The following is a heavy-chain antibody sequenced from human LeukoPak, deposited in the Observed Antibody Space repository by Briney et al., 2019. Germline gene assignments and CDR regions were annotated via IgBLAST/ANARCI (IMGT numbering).Heavy chain of an antibody. J-gene: IGHJ4*02. CDR2: IIPIFGTA. CDR1: GGTFSSYA. V-gene: IGHV1-69*05. Sequence: SVKVSCKASGGTFSSYAISWVRQAPGQGLEWMGRIIPIFGTANHAQKFQGRVTITTDESTSTAYMELSSLRSEDTAVYYCARVSFNEYYFDYWGQGTLVTVSS. D-gene: IGHD2-8*01. CDR3: ARVSFNEYYFDY.